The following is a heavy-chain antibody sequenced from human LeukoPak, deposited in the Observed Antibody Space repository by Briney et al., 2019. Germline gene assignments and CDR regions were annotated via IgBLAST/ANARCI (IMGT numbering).Heavy chain of an antibody. CDR2: IRHNGEAT. D-gene: IGHD1-26*01. Sequence: PGGSLRLSCVASEFIFRNYAMTWVRQAPGKGLEWVSTIRHNGEATYFEDSVKGRFTISRDNTKNTLYLQMNSLRAEDTAIYFCARDAGPSGEGATPADWGQGTLVTVSS. J-gene: IGHJ4*02. CDR3: ARDAGPSGEGATPAD. V-gene: IGHV3-23*01. CDR1: EFIFRNYA.